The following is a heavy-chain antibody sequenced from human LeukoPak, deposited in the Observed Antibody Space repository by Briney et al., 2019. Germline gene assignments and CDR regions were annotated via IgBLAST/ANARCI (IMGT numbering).Heavy chain of an antibody. CDR2: IYPGDSAT. D-gene: IGHD2-15*01. CDR1: GYIFTSYW. Sequence: GESLKISCKGSGYIFTSYWIGWVRQMPGKGLEWMGIIYPGDSATTYSPSFQGQVTISADKSISTAYLQWSSLKASDTAIYYCARRCSGGGRYAEGLDIWGQGTMVTVSS. J-gene: IGHJ3*02. CDR3: ARRCSGGGRYAEGLDI. V-gene: IGHV5-51*01.